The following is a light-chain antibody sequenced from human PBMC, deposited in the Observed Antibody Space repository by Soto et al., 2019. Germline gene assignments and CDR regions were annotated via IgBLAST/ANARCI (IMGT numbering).Light chain of an antibody. CDR3: QQYGSSPNT. V-gene: IGKV3-20*01. CDR2: GAS. CDR1: QSVSSRW. J-gene: IGKJ2*01. Sequence: EIVLTQSPGTLSLSPGEGATLSCRASQSVSSRWLVWYQQKPGQAPRLLIYGASSRPTGIPDRFSGSGSGTDFTLTISRLEPEDFAVYYCQQYGSSPNTFGQGTKVEMK.